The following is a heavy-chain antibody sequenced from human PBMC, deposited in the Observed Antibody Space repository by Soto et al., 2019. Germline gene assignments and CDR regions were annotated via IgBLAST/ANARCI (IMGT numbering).Heavy chain of an antibody. V-gene: IGHV4-34*01. Sequence: SETVSLTCAVYGGSFSGYYWSWIRQPPGKGLEWIGEINHSGSTNYNPSLKSRVTISVDTSKNQFSLKLSSVTAADTAVYYCARDADIVAKIVHLNWFDPWGQGTLVTVSS. J-gene: IGHJ5*02. CDR2: INHSGST. CDR1: GGSFSGYY. D-gene: IGHD5-12*01. CDR3: ARDADIVAKIVHLNWFDP.